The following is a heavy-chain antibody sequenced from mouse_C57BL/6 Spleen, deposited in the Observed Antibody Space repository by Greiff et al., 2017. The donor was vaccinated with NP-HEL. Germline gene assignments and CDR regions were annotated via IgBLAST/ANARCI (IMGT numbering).Heavy chain of an antibody. CDR1: GYSITSGYY. Sequence: EVQLQQSGPGLVKPSQSLSLTCSVTGYSITSGYYWNWIRQFPGNKLEWMGYISYDGSNNYNPSLKNRISITRDTSKNQFFLKLNSVTTEDTATYYCARHSGLYYFDYWGQGTTLTVSS. J-gene: IGHJ2*01. D-gene: IGHD3-2*02. CDR2: ISYDGSN. V-gene: IGHV3-6*01. CDR3: ARHSGLYYFDY.